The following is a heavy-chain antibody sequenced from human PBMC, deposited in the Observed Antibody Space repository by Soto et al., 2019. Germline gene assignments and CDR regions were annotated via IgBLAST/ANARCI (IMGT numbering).Heavy chain of an antibody. Sequence: EVQLVESGGGLVKPGGSLRLSCAASGFTFSNAWMSWVRQAPGKGLEWVGRIKSKTDGGTTDYAAPMKGRFTISRDDSKNTLYLQMNSLKTEDTAVYYCTTDSYYDILTGYYREDYYYGMDVWGQGTTVTVSS. D-gene: IGHD3-9*01. CDR2: IKSKTDGGTT. CDR3: TTDSYYDILTGYYREDYYYGMDV. CDR1: GFTFSNAW. V-gene: IGHV3-15*01. J-gene: IGHJ6*02.